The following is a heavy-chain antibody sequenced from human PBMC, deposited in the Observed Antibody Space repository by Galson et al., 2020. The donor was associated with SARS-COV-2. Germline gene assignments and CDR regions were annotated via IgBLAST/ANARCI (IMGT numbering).Heavy chain of an antibody. CDR3: ARARKEYYDLWGGSYYFDY. D-gene: IGHD3-3*01. J-gene: IGHJ4*02. V-gene: IGHV3-30*16. Sequence: GESLKIPFAAPGFTLNTYPMHLVPQAPGKGLVWVPVISYDAINKYYADPVKGRLTISRDNSKNTLYLQITSLRVEDTAVYYCARARKEYYDLWGGSYYFDYWGQGTLVTVSS. CDR1: GFTLNTYP. CDR2: ISYDAINK.